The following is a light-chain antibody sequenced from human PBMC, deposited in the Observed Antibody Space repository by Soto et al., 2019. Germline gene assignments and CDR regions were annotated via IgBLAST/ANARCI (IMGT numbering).Light chain of an antibody. J-gene: IGKJ4*01. CDR1: QDIGTN. V-gene: IGKV3-15*01. CDR2: AAS. Sequence: EIVMTQSPGTLSVSPGERATLSCRASQDIGTNLAWYQQRPGQAPRLLIYAASSRATDIPARFTGRGSGTEFTLTISSLQSEDFAVYYCQQYASSPLLTFGGGTKVEIK. CDR3: QQYASSPLLT.